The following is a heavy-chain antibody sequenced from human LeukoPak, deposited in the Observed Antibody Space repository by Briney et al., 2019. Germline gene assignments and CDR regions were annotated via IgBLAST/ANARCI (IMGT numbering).Heavy chain of an antibody. V-gene: IGHV3-66*02. J-gene: IGHJ4*02. CDR2: IYSGGST. Sequence: GGSLRLXCAASGFTVSSNYMSWVRQAPGKGLEWVSVIYSGGSTYYADSVKGRFTISRDNSKNTLYLQMNSLRAEDTAVYYCASIYSNYDYWGQGTLVTVSS. CDR3: ASIYSNYDY. CDR1: GFTVSSNY. D-gene: IGHD4-11*01.